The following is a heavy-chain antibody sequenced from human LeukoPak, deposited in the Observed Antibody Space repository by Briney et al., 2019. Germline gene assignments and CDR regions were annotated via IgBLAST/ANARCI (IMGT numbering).Heavy chain of an antibody. CDR3: ARRDLCGGDCNPDF. D-gene: IGHD2-21*02. CDR1: GYTFSTYW. V-gene: IGHV5-51*01. J-gene: IGHJ4*02. CDR2: IYPDDSDT. Sequence: GESLKISCQGSGYTFSTYWIGWVRQMPGKGLEWMGIIYPDDSDTRYSPSFQGQVTISADKAISTAYLEWSSLKASDSAIYYCARRDLCGGDCNPDFWGQGTRVTVSS.